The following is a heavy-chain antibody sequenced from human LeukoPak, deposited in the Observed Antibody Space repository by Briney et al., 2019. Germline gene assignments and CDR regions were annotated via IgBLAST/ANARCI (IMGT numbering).Heavy chain of an antibody. CDR2: IYPSDSVT. CDR3: ARTIGGWQYDGFDI. J-gene: IGHJ3*02. V-gene: IGHV5-51*01. CDR1: GYSFTTYW. Sequence: GESLKISRKGSGYSFTTYWIAWVRQMPGKGLEWMGIIYPSDSVTRYSPSFQGQFTISADKSISTAYLQWSSLKASDTAMYYCARTIGGWQYDGFDIWGQGTMVTVSS. D-gene: IGHD6-19*01.